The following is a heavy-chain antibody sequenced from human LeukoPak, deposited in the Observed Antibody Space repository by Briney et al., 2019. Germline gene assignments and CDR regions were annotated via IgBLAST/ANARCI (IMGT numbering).Heavy chain of an antibody. CDR1: GFTFSSYA. CDR2: ISGSGGST. CDR3: AKGFDWDYYDSSGYFDY. D-gene: IGHD3-22*01. V-gene: IGHV3-23*01. Sequence: GGSLRLSCAASGFTFSSYAMSWVRQAPGKGLEWVSAISGSGGSTYYADSVKGRFTISRDNSKNTLYLQMNSLRAEDTAVYYCAKGFDWDYYDSSGYFDYWGQGTLVTVSS. J-gene: IGHJ4*02.